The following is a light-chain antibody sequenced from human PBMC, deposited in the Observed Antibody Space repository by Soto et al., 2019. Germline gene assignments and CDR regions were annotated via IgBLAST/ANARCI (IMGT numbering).Light chain of an antibody. CDR2: LNSDGSH. Sequence: QLVLTQSPSASASRGASVKLTCTLSSGHSSYAIAWHQQRPEKGPRYLMKLNSDGSHNKGDGIPDRFSGSSSGAERYLTISSLQSEDEADYNCQTWGTGIPYVFGTGTKLTVL. CDR3: QTWGTGIPYV. J-gene: IGLJ1*01. V-gene: IGLV4-69*01. CDR1: SGHSSYA.